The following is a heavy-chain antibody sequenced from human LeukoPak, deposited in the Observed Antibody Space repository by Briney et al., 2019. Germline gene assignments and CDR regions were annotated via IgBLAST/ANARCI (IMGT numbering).Heavy chain of an antibody. Sequence: PSETLSLTCTVSGGSISSSTDYWGWIRQPPGKGLEWIGSIYYSGSTYYNPSLKSRVTIPVDTSKKQFSLKLNSVTAADTAVYYCARATYSSGWYWVYWGQGTLVTVSS. D-gene: IGHD6-19*01. CDR1: GGSISSSTDY. J-gene: IGHJ4*02. CDR3: ARATYSSGWYWVY. V-gene: IGHV4-39*01. CDR2: IYYSGST.